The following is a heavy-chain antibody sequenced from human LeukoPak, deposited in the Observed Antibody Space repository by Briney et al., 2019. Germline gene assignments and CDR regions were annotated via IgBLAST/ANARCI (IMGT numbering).Heavy chain of an antibody. D-gene: IGHD6-13*01. Sequence: PGGSLRLSCAASGVTFCTDAMCWVREAPGKGLEWVSRISGRCNNTYYADSVKGRFTSSKDNSKNTLHLQMTSLRAEDTAIYYRARAYSSSWYDYWGQGTLVTVSS. CDR2: ISGRCNNT. V-gene: IGHV3-23*01. J-gene: IGHJ4*02. CDR1: GVTFCTDA. CDR3: ARAYSSSWYDY.